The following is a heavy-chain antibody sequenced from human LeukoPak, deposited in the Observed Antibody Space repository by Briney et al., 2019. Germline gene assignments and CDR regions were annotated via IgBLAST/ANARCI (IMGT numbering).Heavy chain of an antibody. V-gene: IGHV1-69*06. CDR3: ATSEGYDGYFDY. D-gene: IGHD3-3*01. CDR2: IIPIFGTA. J-gene: IGHJ4*02. Sequence: ASVKVSCKASGGTFSSYAISWVRQAPGQGLEWMGGIIPIFGTANYAQKFQGRVTITADKSTSTAYMELSSLRSEDTAVYYCATSEGYDGYFDYWGQGTLVTVSS. CDR1: GGTFSSYA.